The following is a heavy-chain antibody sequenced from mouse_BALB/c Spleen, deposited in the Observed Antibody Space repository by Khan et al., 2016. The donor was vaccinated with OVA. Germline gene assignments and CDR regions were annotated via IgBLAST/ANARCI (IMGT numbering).Heavy chain of an antibody. CDR3: ARDYYGTSWYFDV. CDR2: IRYDGSN. Sequence: EVQLQESGPGLVKPSQSLSLTCSVTGYSITSGYYWNWIRQFPGNKLEWMDYIRYDGSNNYNPSLKNRISITRDTSTNQFFLKLNSVTTEDTATYYCARDYYGTSWYFDVWGAGTTVTVSS. V-gene: IGHV3-6*02. CDR1: GYSITSGYY. J-gene: IGHJ1*01. D-gene: IGHD1-1*01.